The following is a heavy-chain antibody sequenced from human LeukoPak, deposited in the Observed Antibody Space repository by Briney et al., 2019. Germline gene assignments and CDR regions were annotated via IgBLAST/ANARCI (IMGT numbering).Heavy chain of an antibody. V-gene: IGHV3-23*01. D-gene: IGHD5-18*01. CDR2: ISGSGGST. CDR3: AKDRIGYGYYFDY. J-gene: IGHJ4*02. Sequence: GGSLRLSCAASGFTVSSNYMSWVRQAPGKGLEWVSAISGSGGSTCYADSVKGRFTISRDNSKNTLYLQMNSLRAEDTAVYYCAKDRIGYGYYFDYWGQGTLVTVSS. CDR1: GFTVSSNY.